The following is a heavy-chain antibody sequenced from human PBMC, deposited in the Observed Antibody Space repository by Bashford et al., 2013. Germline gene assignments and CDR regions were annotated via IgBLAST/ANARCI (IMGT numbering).Heavy chain of an antibody. CDR2: INHSGST. J-gene: IGHJ3*02. D-gene: IGHD3-9*01. CDR3: ASKVNRVLTGRPFDI. V-gene: IGHV4-34*01. Sequence: SSETLSLTCAVYGGSFSGYYWSWIRQPPGKGLEWIGEINHSGSTNYNPSLKSRVTISVDTSKNQFSLKLSSVTAADTAVYYCASKVNRVLTGRPFDIWGQGTMVTVSS. CDR1: GGSFSGYY.